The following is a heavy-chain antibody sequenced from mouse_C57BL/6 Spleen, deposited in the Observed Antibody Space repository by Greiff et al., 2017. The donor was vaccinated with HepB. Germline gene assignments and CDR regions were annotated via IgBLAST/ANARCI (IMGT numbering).Heavy chain of an antibody. V-gene: IGHV1-59*01. J-gene: IGHJ3*01. CDR3: ARSELRLRSWFAY. CDR2: IDPSDSYT. CDR1: GYTFTSYW. Sequence: QVQLQQPGAELVRPGTSVKLSCKASGYTFTSYWMHWVKQRPGQGLEWIGVIDPSDSYTNYNQKFKGKATLTVDTSSSTAYMQLSSLTSEDSAVYHCARSELRLRSWFAYWGQGTLVTVSA. D-gene: IGHD3-2*02.